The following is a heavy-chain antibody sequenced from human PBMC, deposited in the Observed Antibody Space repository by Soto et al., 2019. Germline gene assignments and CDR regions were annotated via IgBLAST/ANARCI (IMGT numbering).Heavy chain of an antibody. J-gene: IGHJ6*02. D-gene: IGHD5-18*01. CDR2: IVVGSGNT. Sequence: QMQLVQSGPEVKKPGTSVKVSCKASGFTFTSSAVQWVRQARGQRLEWIGWIVVGSGNTNYAQKFQERVTITRYMSTSTAYMELSSLRSEDTAVYYGAAAHKWIQLWLRFGWDVWGQGTTVTVSS. CDR1: GFTFTSSA. V-gene: IGHV1-58*01. CDR3: AAAHKWIQLWLRFGWDV.